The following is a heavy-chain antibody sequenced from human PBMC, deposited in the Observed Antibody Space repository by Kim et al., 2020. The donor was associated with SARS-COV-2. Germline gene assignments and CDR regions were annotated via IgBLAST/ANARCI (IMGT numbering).Heavy chain of an antibody. Sequence: KFQGRVTMTRDTSTSTVYMELSSLRSEDTAVYYCARDPGDSSGYYPPFDYWGQGTLVTVSS. D-gene: IGHD3-22*01. J-gene: IGHJ4*02. CDR3: ARDPGDSSGYYPPFDY. V-gene: IGHV1-46*01.